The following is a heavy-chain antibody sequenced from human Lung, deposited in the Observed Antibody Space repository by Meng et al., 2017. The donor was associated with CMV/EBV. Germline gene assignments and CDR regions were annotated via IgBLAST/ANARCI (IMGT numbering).Heavy chain of an antibody. V-gene: IGHV3-74*01. D-gene: IGHD3-22*01. CDR3: VRGGSFYYYDTSAYYLFDY. Sequence: ESLKISXAASGFPFGNYGMHWVRQAPGKGLVWVSRMNSDGSNINYADSVRGRFTISRDNAKNTLYLQMNSLRAEDTAVYYCVRGGSFYYYDTSAYYLFDYWGQGTLVTVSS. J-gene: IGHJ4*02. CDR1: GFPFGNYG. CDR2: MNSDGSNI.